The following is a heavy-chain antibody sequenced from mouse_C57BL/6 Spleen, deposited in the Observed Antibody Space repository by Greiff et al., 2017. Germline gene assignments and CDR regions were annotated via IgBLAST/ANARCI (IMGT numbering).Heavy chain of an antibody. J-gene: IGHJ2*01. D-gene: IGHD2-4*01. V-gene: IGHV5-9-1*02. CDR2: ISSGGDYI. CDR3: TREGYYDYGGYYFDY. Sequence: EVMLVESGEGLVKPGGSLKLSCAASGFTFSSYAMSWVRQTPEKRLEWVAYISSGGDYIYYADTVKGRFTISRDNARNTLYLQMSSLKSEDTAMYYCTREGYYDYGGYYFDYWGQGTTLTVSS. CDR1: GFTFSSYA.